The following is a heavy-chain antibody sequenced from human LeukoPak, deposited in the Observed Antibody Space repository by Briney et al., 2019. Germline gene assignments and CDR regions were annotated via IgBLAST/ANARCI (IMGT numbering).Heavy chain of an antibody. J-gene: IGHJ4*02. D-gene: IGHD3-22*01. CDR1: GGTFSSSA. CDR3: ATGRKYYYDSSGQFDY. Sequence: ASVKVSCKASGGTFSSSAISWVRQAPGQGLEWMGRIISILGIANYARKFQGRVTITADKSTSTAYMELSSLRSEDTAVYYCATGRKYYYDSSGQFDYWGQGTLVTVSS. V-gene: IGHV1-69*04. CDR2: IISILGIA.